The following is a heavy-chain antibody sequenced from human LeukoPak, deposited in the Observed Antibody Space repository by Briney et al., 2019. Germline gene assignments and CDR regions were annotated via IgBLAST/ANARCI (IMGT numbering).Heavy chain of an antibody. D-gene: IGHD6-13*01. CDR2: ISSSGSTI. CDR1: GFTFSSYE. Sequence: PGGSLRLSCAASGFTFSSYEMNWVRQAPGKGLEWVSYISSSGSTIYYADSVKGRFTISRDNAENSLYLQMNSLRAEDTAVYYCARDHSSWSYYFDYRGQGTLVTVSS. CDR3: ARDHSSWSYYFDY. J-gene: IGHJ4*02. V-gene: IGHV3-48*03.